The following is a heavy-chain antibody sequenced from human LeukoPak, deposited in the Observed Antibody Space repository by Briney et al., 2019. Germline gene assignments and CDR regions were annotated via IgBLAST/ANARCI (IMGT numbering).Heavy chain of an antibody. D-gene: IGHD5-12*01. CDR2: IDWDDDK. Sequence: SGPTLVNPTLTLTLTCTFSGFSLSTSGMSVSWIRQPPGKALEWLARIDWDDDKYYTTSLKTRLTISKDTPKNQVVLTMTNMGSVDTATYYCARSRNGYDDYWGQGTLVTVSS. CDR3: ARSRNGYDDY. CDR1: GFSLSTSGMS. J-gene: IGHJ4*02. V-gene: IGHV2-70*11.